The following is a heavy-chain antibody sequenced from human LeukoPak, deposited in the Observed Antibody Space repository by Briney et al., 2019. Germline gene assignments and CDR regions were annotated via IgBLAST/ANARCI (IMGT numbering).Heavy chain of an antibody. J-gene: IGHJ4*02. CDR3: GKGRATGLF. D-gene: IGHD3/OR15-3a*01. V-gene: IGHV1-46*01. Sequence: GASAKVSCKTSGYPFTTFYIYWVRQAPGQGFEWMGIIDPNDGATNYPQKFRNRVTMTSDTSIATVYMELNSLRSEATAVYYCGKGRATGLFWGQGPQVIVSS. CDR2: IDPNDGAT. CDR1: GYPFTTFY.